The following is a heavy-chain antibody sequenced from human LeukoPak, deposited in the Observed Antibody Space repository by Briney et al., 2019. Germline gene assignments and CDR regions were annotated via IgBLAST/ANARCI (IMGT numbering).Heavy chain of an antibody. J-gene: IGHJ6*02. CDR1: GFTSSSYS. CDR2: ISSSSRYI. D-gene: IGHD3-10*01. Sequence: GGSLRLSCAASGFTSSSYSMNWVRQAPGKGLEWVSSISSSSRYIYYADSVKGRFTISRDNAKNSLYLQMNSLRAEDTAVYYSTVWFGELSPYGMDVWGQGTTVTVSS. CDR3: TVWFGELSPYGMDV. V-gene: IGHV3-21*01.